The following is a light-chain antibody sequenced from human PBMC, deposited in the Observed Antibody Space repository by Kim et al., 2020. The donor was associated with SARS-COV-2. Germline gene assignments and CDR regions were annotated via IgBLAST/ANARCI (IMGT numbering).Light chain of an antibody. CDR3: QQYNSRPLT. CDR2: GAS. J-gene: IGKJ4*01. Sequence: EIVMTQSPATQSVSPGESATLSCRASQSVGDDLAWYQQKPGQAPRLLIYGASTRATDIPARFSGGGSGTDLTLTISGLQSEDFAVYYCQQYNSRPLTFGGGTKVDIK. V-gene: IGKV3-15*01. CDR1: QSVGDD.